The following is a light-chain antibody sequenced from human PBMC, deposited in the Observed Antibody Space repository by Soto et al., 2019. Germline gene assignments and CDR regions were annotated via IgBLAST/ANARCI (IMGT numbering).Light chain of an antibody. CDR2: DVN. CDR3: SSRGGSNPVV. V-gene: IGLV2-8*01. Sequence: QSALTQPPSASGSPGQSVAISCTGTASDIGGYTFVSWYQQHPGKAPKLLIYDVNKRPSGVPDLFSGSKSGNTASLTVSGLAAEDEDDYCCSSRGGSNPVVFGTGTKLTVL. J-gene: IGLJ2*01. CDR1: ASDIGGYTF.